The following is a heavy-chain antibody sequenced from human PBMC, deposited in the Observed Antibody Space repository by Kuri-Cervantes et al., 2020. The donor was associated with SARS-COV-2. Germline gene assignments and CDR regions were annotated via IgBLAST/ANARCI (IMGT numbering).Heavy chain of an antibody. Sequence: ESLEISCTVSGDSVDSSTKYWTWLRQPPGKELEWIGYVSYSGTTNYNPSLKSRVTMSLDTSNNQFSLKLNSVTAADTAVYYCARDSPPPERPFYAYVLDSWGQGTLVTVSS. V-gene: IGHV4-61*01. CDR1: GDSVDSSTKY. D-gene: IGHD2/OR15-2a*01. CDR2: VSYSGTT. J-gene: IGHJ4*02. CDR3: ARDSPPPERPFYAYVLDS.